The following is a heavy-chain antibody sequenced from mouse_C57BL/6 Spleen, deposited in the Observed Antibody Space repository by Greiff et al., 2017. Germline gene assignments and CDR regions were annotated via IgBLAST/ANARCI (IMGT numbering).Heavy chain of an antibody. D-gene: IGHD4-1*01. CDR1: GFTFSSYG. V-gene: IGHV5-6*01. CDR3: ARLTGTPYYAMDY. CDR2: ISSGGSYT. Sequence: DVHLVESGGDLVKPGGSLKLSCAASGFTFSSYGMSWVRQTPDKRLEWVATISSGGSYTYYPDSVKGRVTISRDNAKNTLYLQMSSLKSEDTAMYYCARLTGTPYYAMDYWGQGTSVTVSS. J-gene: IGHJ4*01.